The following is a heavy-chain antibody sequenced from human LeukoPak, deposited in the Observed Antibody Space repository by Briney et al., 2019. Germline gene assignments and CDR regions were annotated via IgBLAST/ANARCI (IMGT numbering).Heavy chain of an antibody. CDR1: GFSLSNARMG. J-gene: IGHJ5*02. CDR3: ARARRYSGYDRWFDP. V-gene: IGHV2-26*01. Sequence: NKSGPTLVNPTETLTLTCTVSGFSLSNARMGVGWIRQPPGKALEWLAHIFSNDEKSFSTSLRTRLTISKDTSKSQVVLTMTNMDPVDTATYYCARARRYSGYDRWFDPWGQGTLVTVSS. CDR2: IFSNDEK. D-gene: IGHD5-12*01.